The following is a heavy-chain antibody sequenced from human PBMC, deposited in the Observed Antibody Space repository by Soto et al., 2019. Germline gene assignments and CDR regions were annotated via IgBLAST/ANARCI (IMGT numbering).Heavy chain of an antibody. CDR2: INPDNGNT. V-gene: IGHV1-3*01. J-gene: IGHJ5*02. D-gene: IGHD2-15*01. CDR3: ARGIATGQLDP. CDR1: GYTFTRYT. Sequence: ASVKVSCKASGYTFTRYTMNWARQAHGQRLEWMGWINPDNGNTKSSQKFQDRVIITRDTSASTAYMDLSSLRSEDTAVYYCARGIATGQLDPWGQGTLVTVSS.